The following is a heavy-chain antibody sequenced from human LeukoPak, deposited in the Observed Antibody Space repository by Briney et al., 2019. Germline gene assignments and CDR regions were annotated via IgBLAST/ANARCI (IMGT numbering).Heavy chain of an antibody. CDR2: IYSGCST. D-gene: IGHD3-10*01. Sequence: ESLCLSCVASGFIVSTNYMSWVRQAPGQGLEWVSVIYSGCSTKYSDSAKGRFTISRDISKTTLYLHLNNLRAEDTAVYYCASFYYSAGYVAFDIRVQGAMVTVCS. CDR1: GFIVSTNY. V-gene: IGHV3-53*01. CDR3: ASFYYSAGYVAFDI. J-gene: IGHJ3*02.